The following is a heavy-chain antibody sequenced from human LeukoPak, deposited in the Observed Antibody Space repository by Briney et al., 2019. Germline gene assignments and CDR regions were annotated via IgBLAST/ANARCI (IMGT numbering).Heavy chain of an antibody. CDR1: GDSISSYY. V-gene: IGHV4-59*08. J-gene: IGHJ4*02. CDR2: IYYSGST. Sequence: SETLSLTCTVSGDSISSYYWSWIRQPPGKGLEWIGYIYYSGSTYYNPSLKSRVTISVDTSKNQFSLKLSSVTAADTAVYYCARCAVMDDDYFDYWGQGTLVTVSS. CDR3: ARCAVMDDDYFDY. D-gene: IGHD3-16*01.